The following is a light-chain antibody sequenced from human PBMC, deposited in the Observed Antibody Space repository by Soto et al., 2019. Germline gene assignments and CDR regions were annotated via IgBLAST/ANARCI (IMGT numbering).Light chain of an antibody. CDR2: KAS. CDR1: QSISSW. J-gene: IGKJ1*01. V-gene: IGKV1-5*03. Sequence: DIQMTQSPSTLSASVGDRVTITCRASQSISSWLAWYQQKPGKAPKLLIDKASSLESGVPERFSGSGSGPEFTLTISILQPDDFATYYCQQYNTYWTFGQGTKVEIK. CDR3: QQYNTYWT.